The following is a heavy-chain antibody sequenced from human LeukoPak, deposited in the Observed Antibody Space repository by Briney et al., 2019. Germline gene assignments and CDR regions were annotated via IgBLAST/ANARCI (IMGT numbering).Heavy chain of an antibody. CDR1: GFIFSNYW. CDR3: VRDGGVSGYDLLDY. D-gene: IGHD5-12*01. J-gene: IGHJ4*02. V-gene: IGHV3-7*01. CDR2: INQDGSKE. Sequence: GGSLRLSCTASGFIFSNYWMTWVRQAPGKGLEWVAQINQDGSKEYYIGSVKARFSISRDNARNSLSLQMNSLRAEDTAVYYCVRDGGVSGYDLLDYWGQGTLVTVCS.